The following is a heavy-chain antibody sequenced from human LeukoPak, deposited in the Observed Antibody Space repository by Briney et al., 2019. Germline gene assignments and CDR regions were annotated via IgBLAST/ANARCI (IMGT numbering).Heavy chain of an antibody. Sequence: PGGSLRLSCAASGFTFSSYAMSWVRQAPGKGLEWVSGISGRDEITYYADSWKGRFTISRDNSKNTLYLQMNSLRVEDTAVYYCAKGRSGSPLSDAAFDIWGQGTMVTVSS. J-gene: IGHJ3*02. CDR1: GFTFSSYA. D-gene: IGHD1-26*01. CDR3: AKGRSGSPLSDAAFDI. CDR2: ISGRDEIT. V-gene: IGHV3-23*01.